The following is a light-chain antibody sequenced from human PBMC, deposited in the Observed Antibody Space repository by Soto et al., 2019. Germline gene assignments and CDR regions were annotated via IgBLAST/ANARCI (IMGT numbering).Light chain of an antibody. J-gene: IGKJ4*01. CDR2: KAS. CDR1: QSINGW. Sequence: DIQLTQSPSTLSASVGDRVTITCRASQSINGWLAWYQQKPGKAPKLLIYKASSLESGVPSRFSGSGSGTEFTLTISSLQPDDFATYYCQQYLIRELTFGGGTKVDIK. CDR3: QQYLIRELT. V-gene: IGKV1-5*03.